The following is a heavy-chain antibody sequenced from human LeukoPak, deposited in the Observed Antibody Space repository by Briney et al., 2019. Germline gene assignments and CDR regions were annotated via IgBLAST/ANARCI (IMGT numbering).Heavy chain of an antibody. D-gene: IGHD4-23*01. Sequence: SQTLSLTCAVSGGSISSGGYSWSWIRQPPGKGLEWIGYIYHSGSTNYNPSLKSRVTISVDTSKNQFSLKLSSVTAADTAVYYCAREAVVTNAEYFQHWGQGTLVTVSS. CDR1: GGSISSGGYS. CDR2: IYHSGST. V-gene: IGHV4-30-2*01. J-gene: IGHJ1*01. CDR3: AREAVVTNAEYFQH.